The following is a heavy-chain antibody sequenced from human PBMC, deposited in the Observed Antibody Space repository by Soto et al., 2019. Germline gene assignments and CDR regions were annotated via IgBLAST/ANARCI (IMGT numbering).Heavy chain of an antibody. D-gene: IGHD3-16*01. CDR1: GFTFSSYG. CDR2: ISYDGSNK. V-gene: IGHV3-30*18. CDR3: AKDKGGAGYYYYGTDV. J-gene: IGHJ6*02. Sequence: RRLSCAAAGFTFSSYGMHWVRQAPGKGLEWVAVISYDGSNKYYADSVKGRFTISRDNSKNTLYLQMNSLRAEDTAVYYCAKDKGGAGYYYYGTDVWGQGPTVTVSS.